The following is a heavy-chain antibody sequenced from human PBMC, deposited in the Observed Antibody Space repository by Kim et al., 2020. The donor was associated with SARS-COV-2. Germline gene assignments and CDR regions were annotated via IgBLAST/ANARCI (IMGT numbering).Heavy chain of an antibody. J-gene: IGHJ3*02. D-gene: IGHD2-2*01. CDR3: ARGAIVVVPAAQGDAFDI. V-gene: IGHV4-31*01. Sequence: KSPVTKSVDTSKNQFSLKLSSVTAADTAVYYCARGAIVVVPAAQGDAFDIWGQGTMVTVSS.